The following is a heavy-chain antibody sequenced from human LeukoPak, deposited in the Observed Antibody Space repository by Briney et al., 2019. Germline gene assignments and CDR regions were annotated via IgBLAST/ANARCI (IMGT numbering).Heavy chain of an antibody. Sequence: GASVKVSCKASGYTFTGYYMHWVRQAPGQGLECMGWINPNSGGTNYAQKFQGRVTITRDTSISTAYMELSRLRSDDTAGYYCAVIARDADYWGQGTLVTVSS. CDR1: GYTFTGYY. CDR2: INPNSGGT. CDR3: AVIARDADY. J-gene: IGHJ4*02. D-gene: IGHD3-10*01. V-gene: IGHV1-2*02.